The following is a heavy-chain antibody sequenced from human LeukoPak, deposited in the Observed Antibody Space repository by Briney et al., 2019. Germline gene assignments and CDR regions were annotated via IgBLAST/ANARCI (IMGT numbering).Heavy chain of an antibody. CDR1: GFTFSSYA. CDR2: ISGSGGST. J-gene: IGHJ4*02. Sequence: GGSLRLSCAASGFTFSSYAMSWVRQAPGKGLEWVSAISGSGGSTYYADSVKGRFTISRDNSKNTLYLQMNSLRAEDTAVYYCAKGYCSSTSCYTFDYWGQGTLVTVSS. V-gene: IGHV3-23*01. D-gene: IGHD2-2*01. CDR3: AKGYCSSTSCYTFDY.